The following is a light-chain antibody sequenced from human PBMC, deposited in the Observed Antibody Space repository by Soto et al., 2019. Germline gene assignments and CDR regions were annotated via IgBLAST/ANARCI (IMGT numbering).Light chain of an antibody. J-gene: IGKJ3*01. CDR2: SAS. V-gene: IGKV3-15*01. CDR3: QQYYSTPLT. CDR1: QSISSN. Sequence: EIVMTQSPATLSVSPGERATLSCRASQSISSNLAWYQQKPGQAPRLLIYSASTRATGIPARFSGSGSGTEFTLTISSLQSEDVAVYYCQQYYSTPLTFGPGTKVDIK.